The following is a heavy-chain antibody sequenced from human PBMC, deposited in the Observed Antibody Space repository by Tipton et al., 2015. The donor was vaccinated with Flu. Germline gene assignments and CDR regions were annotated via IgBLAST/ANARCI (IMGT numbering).Heavy chain of an antibody. D-gene: IGHD6-19*01. Sequence: SLRLSCATSGITLSTFAMSWVRQAPGEGLEWVSSVTAGGSVTYYADSVKGRFSISRDNSKDTLYLQMNSLRAEDTAIYFCATGGSAWFYWYFDLWGRGTLVTVSS. J-gene: IGHJ2*01. CDR3: ATGGSAWFYWYFDL. V-gene: IGHV3-23*01. CDR1: GITLSTFA. CDR2: VTAGGSVT.